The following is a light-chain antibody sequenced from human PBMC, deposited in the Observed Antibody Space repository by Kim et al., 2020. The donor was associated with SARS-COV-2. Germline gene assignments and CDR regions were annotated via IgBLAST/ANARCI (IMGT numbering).Light chain of an antibody. J-gene: IGLJ2*01. CDR1: VLAKKY. V-gene: IGLV3-27*01. CDR3: YSAADNNVV. CDR2: KDS. Sequence: SYELTQPSSVSVSPGQTARITCSGDVLAKKYARWFQQKPGQAPVLVIYKDSERPSGIPERFSGPSSGTTVTLTISGAQVEDEADYYWYSAADNNVVFGGG.